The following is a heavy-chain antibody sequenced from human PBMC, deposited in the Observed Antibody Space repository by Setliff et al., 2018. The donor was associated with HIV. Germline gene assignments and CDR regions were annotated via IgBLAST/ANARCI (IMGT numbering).Heavy chain of an antibody. CDR1: GYTFTGYY. CDR2: INPSGDAT. D-gene: IGHD6-19*01. CDR3: ARVGGYSSGWPAFDY. V-gene: IGHV1-46*01. Sequence: ASVKVSCKASGYTFTGYYMHWVRQAPGQGLEWMGIINPSGDATTYAQKLQGRVTMTTDTSTSTAYMELRSLRSDDTAVYYCARVGGYSSGWPAFDYWGQGTLVTVSS. J-gene: IGHJ4*02.